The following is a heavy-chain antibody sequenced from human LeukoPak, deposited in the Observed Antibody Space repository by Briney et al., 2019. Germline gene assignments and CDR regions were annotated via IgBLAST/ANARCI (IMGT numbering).Heavy chain of an antibody. CDR3: ARARNNYDSSGYSALDY. Sequence: GRSLRLSCAASSGLMFSSHGMHWVRQAPGKGLEWVAVIWYDGSNEYYADSVKGRFTISRDNSKNTLYLQMNSLRAEDTAVYYCARARNNYDSSGYSALDYWGQGTLVTVSS. D-gene: IGHD3-22*01. J-gene: IGHJ4*02. CDR2: IWYDGSNE. V-gene: IGHV3-33*01. CDR1: GLMFSSHG.